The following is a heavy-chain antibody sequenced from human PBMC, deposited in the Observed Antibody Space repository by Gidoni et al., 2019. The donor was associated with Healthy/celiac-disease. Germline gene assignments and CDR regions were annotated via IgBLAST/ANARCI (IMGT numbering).Heavy chain of an antibody. Sequence: QVQLQESGPGLVKPSEPLSLTCTASGGSISSYYWSWIRQPPGKGLEWIGYIYYSGRTNYNPSLKSRVTISVDTSKNQFSLKLSSVTAADTAVYYCARVRDYYFDYWGQGTLVTVSS. V-gene: IGHV4-59*01. J-gene: IGHJ4*02. CDR2: IYYSGRT. CDR1: GGSISSYY. CDR3: ARVRDYYFDY.